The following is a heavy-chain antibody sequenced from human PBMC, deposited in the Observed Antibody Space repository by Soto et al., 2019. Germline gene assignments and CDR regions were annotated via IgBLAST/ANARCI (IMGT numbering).Heavy chain of an antibody. CDR2: ISSSGGST. CDR1: GFAFSSYA. Sequence: GGSLRLACAASGFAFSSYAMSWVRQAPGKGREWVSAISSSGGSTYYADSVKVRFTISRDNSKNTMYLQMSSLRAEDEDVYYCEKDNVDNWDSGAAWFDPWGQGSVLTVSS. D-gene: IGHD1-7*01. V-gene: IGHV3-23*01. J-gene: IGHJ5*02. CDR3: EKDNVDNWDSGAAWFDP.